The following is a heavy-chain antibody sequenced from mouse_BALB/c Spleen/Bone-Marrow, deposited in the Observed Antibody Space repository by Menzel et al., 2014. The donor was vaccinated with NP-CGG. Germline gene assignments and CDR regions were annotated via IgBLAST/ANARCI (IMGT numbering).Heavy chain of an antibody. CDR1: GYPFSSYW. J-gene: IGHJ2*01. D-gene: IGHD2-10*02. CDR2: IYPGDGET. Sequence: VKLVESGAELVRPGSSVKISCKASGYPFSSYWMSWVKQRPGQGLEWIGQIYPGDGETNYNGKFKGNATLTADKSSSTAYMQLISLTSEDSAVLFCARKYGDYWGQGTTLTVSS. CDR3: ARKYGDY. V-gene: IGHV1-80*01.